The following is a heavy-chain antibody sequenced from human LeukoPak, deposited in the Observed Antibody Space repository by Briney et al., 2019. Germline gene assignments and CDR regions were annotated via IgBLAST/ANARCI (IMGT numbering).Heavy chain of an antibody. CDR3: ARGQKPHQSRFHGFDP. V-gene: IGHV4-59*01. CDR2: IYYSGST. J-gene: IGHJ5*02. CDR1: GGSISSYY. Sequence: SETLSLTCTVSGGSISSYYWSRIRQPPGKGLEWIGYIYYSGSTNYNPSLKSRVTISVDTSKNQFSLKLSSVTAADTAVYYCARGQKPHQSRFHGFDPWGPGTLVTVSS.